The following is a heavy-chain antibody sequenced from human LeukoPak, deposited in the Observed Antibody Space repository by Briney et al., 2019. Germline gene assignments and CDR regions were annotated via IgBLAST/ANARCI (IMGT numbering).Heavy chain of an antibody. Sequence: SETLSLTCTVSGGSISSYYWSWIRQPPGKGLEWIGYIYYSGSTNYNPSLKSRVTISVDTSKNQFSLKLSFVTAADTAVYYCARVKNWFDPWGQGTLVTVSS. J-gene: IGHJ5*02. V-gene: IGHV4-59*01. CDR3: ARVKNWFDP. CDR1: GGSISSYY. CDR2: IYYSGST.